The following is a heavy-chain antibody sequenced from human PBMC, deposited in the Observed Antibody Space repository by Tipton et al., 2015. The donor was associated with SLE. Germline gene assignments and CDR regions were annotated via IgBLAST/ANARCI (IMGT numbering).Heavy chain of an antibody. D-gene: IGHD4-17*01. Sequence: GSLRLSCAASGFLFSGYGMYWVRQAPGKGLEWISYISSAGTTIKYADSVKGRFTISRDNAENSLYLQMNSLTAEDTALYYCARDLDYGDYFWNGFDIWGQGTMVTVSS. V-gene: IGHV3-48*03. J-gene: IGHJ3*02. CDR1: GFLFSGYG. CDR3: ARDLDYGDYFWNGFDI. CDR2: ISSAGTTI.